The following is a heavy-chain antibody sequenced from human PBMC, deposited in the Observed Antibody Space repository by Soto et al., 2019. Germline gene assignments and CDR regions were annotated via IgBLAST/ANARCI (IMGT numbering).Heavy chain of an antibody. V-gene: IGHV4-34*01. D-gene: IGHD6-13*01. CDR2: IDLTGSA. CDR1: GGSFSDYY. CDR3: ARGGEQGLDY. J-gene: IGHJ4*02. Sequence: SETLSLTRVVYGGSFSDYYWPCIRQPPEKGLEWIVEIDLTGSANYNPSLKSRVTISVDTSKKQFSLNLNSVTAADAAVYYCARGGEQGLDYGSQGTLVTV.